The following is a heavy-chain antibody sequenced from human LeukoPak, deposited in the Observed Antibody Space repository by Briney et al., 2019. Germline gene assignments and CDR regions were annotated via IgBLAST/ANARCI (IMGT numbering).Heavy chain of an antibody. CDR3: ARAAEYSSGWYLSDY. D-gene: IGHD6-19*01. V-gene: IGHV4-4*07. CDR1: GSSISNYY. J-gene: IGHJ4*02. CDR2: IYTSGGT. Sequence: PSETLSLTCSVSGSSISNYYWTWIRQPAGKGLEWIGRIYTSGGTNYNPSLKTRVTMSVDTSKNQVSLKLSSVTAADTAMYYCARAAEYSSGWYLSDYWGQGILVTVSA.